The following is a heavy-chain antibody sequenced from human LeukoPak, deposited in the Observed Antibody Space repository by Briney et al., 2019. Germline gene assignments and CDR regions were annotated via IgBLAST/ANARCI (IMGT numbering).Heavy chain of an antibody. Sequence: SETLSLTCAVYGGSFSGYYWSWIRQPPGKGLEWIGEINHSGSTNYNPSLKSRVTISVDTSKNQFSLKLSSVTAADTAVYYCASAFLTGKDYWDQGTLVTVSS. CDR2: INHSGST. V-gene: IGHV4-34*01. CDR3: ASAFLTGKDY. D-gene: IGHD3-9*01. J-gene: IGHJ4*02. CDR1: GGSFSGYY.